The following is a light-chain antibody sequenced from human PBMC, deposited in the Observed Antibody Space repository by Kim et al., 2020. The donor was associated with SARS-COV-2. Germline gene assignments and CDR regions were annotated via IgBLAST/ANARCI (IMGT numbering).Light chain of an antibody. V-gene: IGLV4-69*01. CDR2: VNGDGSH. CDR3: QTWGTGLHWV. J-gene: IGLJ3*02. Sequence: VKLTCTLSSGHTRYAIAWHQQQPEKDPRYLMKVNGDGSHSRGDGIPDRFSGSSSGAERYLTISSLQSEDEADYYCQTWGTGLHWVFGGGTQLTVL. CDR1: SGHTRYA.